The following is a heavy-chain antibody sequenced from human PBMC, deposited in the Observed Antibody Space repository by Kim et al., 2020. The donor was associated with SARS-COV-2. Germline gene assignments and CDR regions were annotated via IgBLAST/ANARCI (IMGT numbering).Heavy chain of an antibody. V-gene: IGHV1-18*04. CDR2: ISAYNGNT. J-gene: IGHJ6*02. CDR1: GYTFTSYG. D-gene: IGHD3-16*01. Sequence: ASVKVSCKASGYTFTSYGISWVRQAPGQGLEWMGWISAYNGNTNYAQKLQGRVTMTTDTSTSTAYMELRSLRSDDTAVYYCARVGDYVWGSSMVEPYYYYYGMDVWGQGTTVTVSS. CDR3: ARVGDYVWGSSMVEPYYYYYGMDV.